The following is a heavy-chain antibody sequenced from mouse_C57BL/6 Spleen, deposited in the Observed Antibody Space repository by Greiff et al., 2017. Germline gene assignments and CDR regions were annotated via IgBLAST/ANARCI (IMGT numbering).Heavy chain of an antibody. D-gene: IGHD2-4*01. CDR2: IRLKSDNYAT. J-gene: IGHJ3*01. Sequence: EVKVEESGGGLVQPGGSMKLSCVASGFTFSNYWMNWVRQSPEKGLEWVAQIRLKSDNYATHYAESVKGRFTISRDDSKSSVYLQMNNLRAEDTGIYYCTEGLYDYDGVWFAYWGQGTLVTVSA. CDR3: TEGLYDYDGVWFAY. CDR1: GFTFSNYW. V-gene: IGHV6-3*01.